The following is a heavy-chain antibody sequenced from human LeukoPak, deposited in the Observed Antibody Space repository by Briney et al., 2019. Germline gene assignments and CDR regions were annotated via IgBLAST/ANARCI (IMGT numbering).Heavy chain of an antibody. Sequence: SETLSLTCAVYGGSFSGYYWSWIRQPPGKGLEWIGEINHSGSTNYNPSLKSRVTISVDTSKNQFSLKLSSVTAADTAVYYCARRRYWGYFDYWGQGTLVTVSS. V-gene: IGHV4-34*01. CDR1: GGSFSGYY. D-gene: IGHD3-16*01. CDR3: ARRRYWGYFDY. CDR2: INHSGST. J-gene: IGHJ4*02.